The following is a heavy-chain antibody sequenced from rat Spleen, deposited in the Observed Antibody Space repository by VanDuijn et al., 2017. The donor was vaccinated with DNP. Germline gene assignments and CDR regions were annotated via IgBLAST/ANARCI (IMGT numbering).Heavy chain of an antibody. CDR2: ISSDGSST. Sequence: EVQLVESGGGLVQPGRSVKLSCAASGFTFSNYDMAWVRQAPKKGLEWVATISSDGSSTYYRDSVKGRFSISRDNAKSILYLQMDSLRSEDTATYYCARRGYGYNYFDYWGQGVMVTVSS. J-gene: IGHJ2*01. CDR1: GFTFSNYD. D-gene: IGHD4-1*01. CDR3: ARRGYGYNYFDY. V-gene: IGHV5-7*01.